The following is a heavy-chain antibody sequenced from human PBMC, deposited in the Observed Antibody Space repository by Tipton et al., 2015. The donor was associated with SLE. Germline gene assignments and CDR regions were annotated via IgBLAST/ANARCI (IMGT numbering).Heavy chain of an antibody. J-gene: IGHJ4*02. Sequence: SLRLSCAVSGFTFSDYYMRWIRQAPGKGLEWVSYISSSGSTIYYADSVKGRFTISRDNPKNSLYLQMNSLRAEDTAVYYCARYDFWIGDYPFDSWGQGTLVTVSS. V-gene: IGHV3-11*04. CDR2: ISSSGSTI. D-gene: IGHD3-3*01. CDR1: GFTFSDYY. CDR3: ARYDFWIGDYPFDS.